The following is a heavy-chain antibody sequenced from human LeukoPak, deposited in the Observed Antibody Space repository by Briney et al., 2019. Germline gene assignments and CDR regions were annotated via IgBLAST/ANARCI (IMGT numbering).Heavy chain of an antibody. V-gene: IGHV3-30-3*01. CDR1: GFTFSSYA. D-gene: IGHD3-22*01. Sequence: GGSLRLSCAASGFTFSSYAMHWVRQAPGEGLEWVAVISYDGSNKYYADSVKGRFTISRDNSKNTLYLQMNSLRAEDTAVYYCARDVGYYDSSLDAFDIWGQGTMVTVSS. CDR2: ISYDGSNK. CDR3: ARDVGYYDSSLDAFDI. J-gene: IGHJ3*02.